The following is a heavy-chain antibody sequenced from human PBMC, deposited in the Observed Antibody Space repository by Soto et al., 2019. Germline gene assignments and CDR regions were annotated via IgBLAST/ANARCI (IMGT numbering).Heavy chain of an antibody. CDR1: GFTFSAYW. CDR3: ARAPYPVFDY. J-gene: IGHJ4*02. CDR2: INSDGSIT. V-gene: IGHV3-74*01. Sequence: GGSLRLSCAASGFTFSAYWMHWVRQDPGKGLEWVSRINSDGSITSYADSVKGRFTISRDNAKNMLYLQMSSLRAEDTAVYYCARAPYPVFDYRAQRTLVTVSS.